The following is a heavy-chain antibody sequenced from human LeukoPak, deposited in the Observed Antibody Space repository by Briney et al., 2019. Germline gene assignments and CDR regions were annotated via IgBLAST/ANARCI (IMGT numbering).Heavy chain of an antibody. V-gene: IGHV4-39*01. CDR2: IYSSGTS. D-gene: IGHD1-26*01. Sequence: SETLSLTCTVSGGSIRSSIYYWGWIRKPRGRGVESIVRIYSSGTSYYLPSLKSPFTLSLDPSNNPFSLKLSSVTAADTAVYYCARPGSGSYYFQHWGQGTLVTVSS. J-gene: IGHJ1*01. CDR3: ARPGSGSYYFQH. CDR1: GGSIRSSIYY.